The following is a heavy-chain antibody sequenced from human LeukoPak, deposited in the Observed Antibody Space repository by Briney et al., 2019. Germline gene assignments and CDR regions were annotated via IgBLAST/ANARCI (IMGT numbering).Heavy chain of an antibody. D-gene: IGHD3-22*01. J-gene: IGHJ4*02. CDR3: ARDPYNYDRSGYGLDSYFDY. CDR2: INHSGST. CDR1: GGSFSGYY. V-gene: IGHV4-34*01. Sequence: SETLSLTCAAYGGSFSGYYWSWIRQPPGKGLEWIGEINHSGSTNYNPSLKSRVTISVDTSKNQFSLKLSSVTAADTAVYYCARDPYNYDRSGYGLDSYFDYWGQGTLVTVSS.